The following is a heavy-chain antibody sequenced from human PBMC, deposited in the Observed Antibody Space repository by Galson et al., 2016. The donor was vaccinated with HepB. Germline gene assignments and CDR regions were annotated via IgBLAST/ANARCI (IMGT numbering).Heavy chain of an antibody. V-gene: IGHV3-23*01. CDR3: AKVRGRRTYYLDV. Sequence: SLRLSCAASGFIFSNYVMSWVRQAPGKGLEWVSSISGSGGSTYYADSVKGRFTISRDFPKNTLYLEMNSLRAEDTAVYYCAKVRGRRTYYLDVWGKGTTVTVSS. D-gene: IGHD2-15*01. J-gene: IGHJ6*03. CDR1: GFIFSNYV. CDR2: ISGSGGST.